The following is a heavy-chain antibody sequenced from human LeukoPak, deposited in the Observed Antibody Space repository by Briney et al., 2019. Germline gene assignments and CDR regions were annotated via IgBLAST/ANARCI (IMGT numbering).Heavy chain of an antibody. CDR2: VYHSGTT. Sequence: SETLSLTCIVSGGSITSYYWSWFRRPPGKRLEWIGYVYHSGTTTYNPSLESRVTISVDTSKNQFSLRLSSVTAADTAVYYCARIQSSASPFDSWGQGTLVTVSS. J-gene: IGHJ4*02. D-gene: IGHD2-2*01. CDR3: ARIQSSASPFDS. V-gene: IGHV4-59*01. CDR1: GGSITSYY.